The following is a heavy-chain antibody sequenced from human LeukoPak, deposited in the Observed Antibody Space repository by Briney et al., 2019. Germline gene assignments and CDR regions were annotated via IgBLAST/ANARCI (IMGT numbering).Heavy chain of an antibody. CDR2: IKDDGSEK. J-gene: IGHJ4*02. D-gene: IGHD5-12*01. CDR1: GFTFAIHA. Sequence: GGSLRLSCAASGFTFAIHAMAWVRQAPGKGLEWVANIKDDGSEKYYVDSVKGRFTISRDNAKNSLYLQMNSLRAEDTAVYYCARDFTSRVATTSLGWGQGTLVTVSS. V-gene: IGHV3-7*05. CDR3: ARDFTSRVATTSLG.